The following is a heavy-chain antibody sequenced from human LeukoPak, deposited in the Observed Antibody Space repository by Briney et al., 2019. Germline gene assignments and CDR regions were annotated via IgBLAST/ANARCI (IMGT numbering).Heavy chain of an antibody. D-gene: IGHD3-16*01. Sequence: PSETLSLTCTVSGGSISSYYWSWIRQPPGKELEWIGYIYYSGSTNYNPSLKSRVTISVDTSKNQFSLKLSSVTAADTAVYYCARGTKAWGTRGSYFDYWGQGTLVTVSS. J-gene: IGHJ4*02. CDR3: ARGTKAWGTRGSYFDY. V-gene: IGHV4-59*01. CDR2: IYYSGST. CDR1: GGSISSYY.